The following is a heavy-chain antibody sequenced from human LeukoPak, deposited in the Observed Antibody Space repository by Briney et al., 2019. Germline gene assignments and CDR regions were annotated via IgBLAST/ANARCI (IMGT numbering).Heavy chain of an antibody. CDR3: ANYGTEAVDI. J-gene: IGHJ3*02. V-gene: IGHV4-34*01. CDR2: INHSGST. Sequence: PSETLSLTCAVYGGSFSGYYWSWIRQPPGKGLEWIGEINHSGSTNYNPSLKSRVTISVDTPKNQFSLKLSSVTAADTAVYYCANYGTEAVDIWGQGTMVTVSS. CDR1: GGSFSGYY. D-gene: IGHD4-17*01.